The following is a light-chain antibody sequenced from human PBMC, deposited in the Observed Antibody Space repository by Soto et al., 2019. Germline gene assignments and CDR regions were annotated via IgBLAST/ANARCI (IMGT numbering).Light chain of an antibody. CDR2: EVT. CDR3: SSYAGNKHV. J-gene: IGLJ1*01. Sequence: ALTQPPSASGSLGQSVTISCTGTRSDVGGYEYVSWYQQHPGKAPKLMIYEVTKRPSGVPDRFSGSKSGNTASLTVSGLQAEDEADYYCSSYAGNKHVFGTGTKATVL. CDR1: RSDVGGYEY. V-gene: IGLV2-8*01.